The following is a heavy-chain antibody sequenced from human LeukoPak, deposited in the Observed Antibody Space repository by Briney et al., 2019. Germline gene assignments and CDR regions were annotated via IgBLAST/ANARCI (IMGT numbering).Heavy chain of an antibody. J-gene: IGHJ6*02. V-gene: IGHV3-7*01. Sequence: GGSLRLSCAASGFTFSSYWMSWVRQAPGKGLEWVANIKQDGSEKYYVDSVKGRFTISRDNAKNSLYLQMNSLRAEDTAVYYCAREVYCSGGSCYSSYYYYGMDVWGQGTTVTVSS. CDR3: AREVYCSGGSCYSSYYYYGMDV. CDR1: GFTFSSYW. D-gene: IGHD2-15*01. CDR2: IKQDGSEK.